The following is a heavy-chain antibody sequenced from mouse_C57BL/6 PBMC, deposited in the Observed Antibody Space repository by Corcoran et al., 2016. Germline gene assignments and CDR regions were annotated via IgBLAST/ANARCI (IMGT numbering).Heavy chain of an antibody. CDR1: GFSLSTSGMG. Sequence: QVTLKESGPGILQSSQTLNLTCSLSGFSLSTSGMGVSWSRQPSGKGLEWLAHIYWDDDKRYNPSLKSRLTTSKDTSRNQVFLKITSVDTADTATYYGARGTGTLAYCGQGTLVTVSA. CDR2: IYWDDDK. J-gene: IGHJ3*01. V-gene: IGHV8-12*01. D-gene: IGHD4-1*01. CDR3: ARGTGTLAY.